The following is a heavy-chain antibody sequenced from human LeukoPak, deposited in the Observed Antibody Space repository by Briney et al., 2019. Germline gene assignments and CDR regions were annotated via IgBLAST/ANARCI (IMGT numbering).Heavy chain of an antibody. D-gene: IGHD3-9*01. Sequence: GGSLRLSCAASGFTFSSYGMTWVRQAPGKGLEWVSYISSSSSTIYYADSVKGRFTISRDNAKNSLYLQLNSLRAEDTAVYYCARGVGGNARWRNFDRSKKIPMRDYFDYWGQGTLVTVSS. CDR2: ISSSSSTI. V-gene: IGHV3-48*01. J-gene: IGHJ4*02. CDR3: ARGVGGNARWRNFDRSKKIPMRDYFDY. CDR1: GFTFSSYG.